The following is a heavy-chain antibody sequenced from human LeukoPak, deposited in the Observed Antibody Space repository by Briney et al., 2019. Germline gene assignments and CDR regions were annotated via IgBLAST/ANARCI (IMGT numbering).Heavy chain of an antibody. CDR1: GGSISSYY. V-gene: IGHV4-59*12. Sequence: WETLCLTCTVSGGSISSYYWSWVRQPPGKGLEWVGDIYYNGSTNYNPSLKSRVTISVDTSKNQFSLNLSSVTAADTAVYYCARDSGSIWSSEEYFQHWGQGTLVTVSS. J-gene: IGHJ1*01. CDR3: ARDSGSIWSSEEYFQH. CDR2: IYYNGST. D-gene: IGHD6-13*01.